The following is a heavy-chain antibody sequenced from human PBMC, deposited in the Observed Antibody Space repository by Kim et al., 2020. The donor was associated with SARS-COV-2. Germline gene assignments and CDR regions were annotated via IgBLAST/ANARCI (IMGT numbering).Heavy chain of an antibody. J-gene: IGHJ4*02. Sequence: SETLSLTCTVSGGSISSYYWSWIRQPPGKGLEWIGYIYYSGSTNYNPSLKSRVTISVDTSKNQFSLKLSSVTAADTAVYYCARTTRMTKFLDYWGQGTLVTVSS. V-gene: IGHV4-59*01. CDR3: ARTTRMTKFLDY. CDR1: GGSISSYY. D-gene: IGHD4-17*01. CDR2: IYYSGST.